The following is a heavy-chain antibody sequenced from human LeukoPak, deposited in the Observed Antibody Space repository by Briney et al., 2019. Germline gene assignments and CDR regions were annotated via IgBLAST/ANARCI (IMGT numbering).Heavy chain of an antibody. J-gene: IGHJ4*02. CDR1: GGSISSYY. D-gene: IGHD2-2*01. V-gene: IGHV4-59*12. CDR3: AREITSCFDY. CDR2: IYYSGST. Sequence: SETLSLTCTVSGGSISSYYWSWIRQPPGKGLEWIGYIYYSGSTYYNPSLKSRVTISVDTSKNQFSLKLSSVTAADTAVYYCAREITSCFDYWGQGTLVTVSS.